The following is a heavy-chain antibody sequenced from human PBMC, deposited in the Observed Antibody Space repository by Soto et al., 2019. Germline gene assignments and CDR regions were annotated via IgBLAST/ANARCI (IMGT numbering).Heavy chain of an antibody. D-gene: IGHD7-27*01. J-gene: IGHJ4*02. Sequence: QVQLMESGGGVVQPGRSLRLSCAASGFTFSGHGMHWVRQAPGKGLEWVGFIWFDGSNVDYTDSVKGRFTISRDNFRNMLYLQMNSLRAEDTSVYYCARWTGMTPTGGLEYWGQGTLVTV. CDR1: GFTFSGHG. CDR2: IWFDGSNV. CDR3: ARWTGMTPTGGLEY. V-gene: IGHV3-33*03.